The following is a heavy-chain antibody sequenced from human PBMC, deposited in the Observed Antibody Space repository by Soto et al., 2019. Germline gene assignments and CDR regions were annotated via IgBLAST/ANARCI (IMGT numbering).Heavy chain of an antibody. CDR3: ARGTYKDF. CDR2: ISAYNGNT. J-gene: IGHJ4*02. D-gene: IGHD1-1*01. Sequence: QVQLVQSGAEVKKPGASVKVSCKASGYTFITYGINWVRQAPGQGLEWMAWISAYNGNTYYAQNFQGRVTITTDTSTSTAYMELRSLRSVDTAIYYCARGTYKDFWGQGTLVTVSS. V-gene: IGHV1-18*01. CDR1: GYTFITYG.